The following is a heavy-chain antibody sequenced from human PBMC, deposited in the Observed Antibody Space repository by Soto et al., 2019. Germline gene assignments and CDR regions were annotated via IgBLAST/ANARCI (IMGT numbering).Heavy chain of an antibody. J-gene: IGHJ6*02. D-gene: IGHD6-19*01. V-gene: IGHV3-9*01. Sequence: EVQLVESGGGLVQPGRSLRLSCAASGFTFDDYVMHWVRQAPGKGLEWVSGISWNSGRIGYADSVMGRFTISRDNAKNSLYLQMNSLRAEDTALYYCAKGTEYSGGWYGGDVWGQGTTVTVSS. CDR1: GFTFDDYV. CDR2: ISWNSGRI. CDR3: AKGTEYSGGWYGGDV.